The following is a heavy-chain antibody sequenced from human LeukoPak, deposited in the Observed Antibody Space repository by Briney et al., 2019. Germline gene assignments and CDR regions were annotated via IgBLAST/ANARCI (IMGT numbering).Heavy chain of an antibody. V-gene: IGHV4-59*02. Sequence: TTAETLSLTCTVSGGSVTDYYWSWIRQSPGKGLEWIGYIYYTGTSYNPSLKSRVTIPADTSKNQFSLKLISVTAADTAVYYCASRKLGNDYWGQGTLVTVSS. J-gene: IGHJ4*02. CDR1: GGSVTDYY. CDR3: ASRKLGNDY. CDR2: IYYTGT. D-gene: IGHD7-27*01.